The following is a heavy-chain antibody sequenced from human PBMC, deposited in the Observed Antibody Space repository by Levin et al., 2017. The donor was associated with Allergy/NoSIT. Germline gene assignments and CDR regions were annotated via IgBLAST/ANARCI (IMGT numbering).Heavy chain of an antibody. D-gene: IGHD2-8*01. J-gene: IGHJ4*02. CDR3: ARAGGIVLMVYAADY. V-gene: IGHV1-46*01. CDR1: GYTFTSYY. CDR2: INPSGGST. Sequence: ASVKVSCKASGYTFTSYYMHWVRQAPGQGLEWMGIINPSGGSTSYAQKFQGRVTMTRDTSTSTVYMELSSLRSEDTAVYYCARAGGIVLMVYAADYWGQGTLVTVSS.